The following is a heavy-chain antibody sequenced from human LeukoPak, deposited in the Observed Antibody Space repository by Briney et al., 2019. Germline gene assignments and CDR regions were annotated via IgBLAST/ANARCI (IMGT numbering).Heavy chain of an antibody. J-gene: IGHJ6*02. V-gene: IGHV3-7*01. CDR3: AREGVYCSGGSCYPRFYYYGMDV. CDR1: GFTFSSYW. CDR2: IKQDGSEK. D-gene: IGHD2-15*01. Sequence: GGSLRLSCAASGFTFSSYWMSWVRQAPGKGLEWVANIKQDGSEKYYVDSVKGRFTISRDNAKNSLYLQMNSPRAEDTAVYYCAREGVYCSGGSCYPRFYYYGMDVWGQGTTVTVSS.